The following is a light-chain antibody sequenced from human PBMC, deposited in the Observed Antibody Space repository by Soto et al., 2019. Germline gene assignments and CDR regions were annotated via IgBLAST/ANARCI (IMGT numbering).Light chain of an antibody. CDR2: DAS. Sequence: EIQMTQSPSTLSASVGDRVTITCRASQSISSWLAWYQQKPGKAPKLLIYDASSLESGVPSRFSGSGSGTEFPLTISSLQPDEFATYYCQQYNSYSTFGQGTKLEIK. V-gene: IGKV1-5*01. CDR3: QQYNSYST. CDR1: QSISSW. J-gene: IGKJ2*01.